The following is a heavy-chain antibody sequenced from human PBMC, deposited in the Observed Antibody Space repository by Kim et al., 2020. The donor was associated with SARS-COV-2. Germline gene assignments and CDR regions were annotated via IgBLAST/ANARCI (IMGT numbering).Heavy chain of an antibody. V-gene: IGHV4-39*07. Sequence: SETLSLTCTVSGGSISSSSYYWGWIRQPPGKGLEWIGSIYYSGSTYYNPSLKSRVTISIDTSKNQYSLKLSSVTAADTALYYCARNVLGWIQLDNWLDH. J-gene: IGHJ5*02. CDR3: ARNVLGWIQLDNWLDH. D-gene: IGHD5-18*01. CDR2: IYYSGST. CDR1: GGSISSSSYY.